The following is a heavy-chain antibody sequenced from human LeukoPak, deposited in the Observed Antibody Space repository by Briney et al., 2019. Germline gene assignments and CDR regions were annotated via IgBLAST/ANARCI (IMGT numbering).Heavy chain of an antibody. J-gene: IGHJ6*03. CDR1: GFTFSSYG. D-gene: IGHD2-2*01. CDR3: AKDRVDCSSTSCLYYYYYYMDV. V-gene: IGHV3-30*02. Sequence: PGGSLRLSCAASGFTFSSYGMHWVRQAPGKGLEWVAFIRYDGSNKYYADSVKGRFTISRDNSKNTLYLQMNGLRAEDTAVYYCAKDRVDCSSTSCLYYYYYYMDVWGKGTTVTVSS. CDR2: IRYDGSNK.